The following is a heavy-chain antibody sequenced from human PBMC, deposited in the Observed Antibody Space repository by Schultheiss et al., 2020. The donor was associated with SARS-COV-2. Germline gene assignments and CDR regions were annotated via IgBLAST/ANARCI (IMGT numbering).Heavy chain of an antibody. D-gene: IGHD3-22*01. CDR2: IWYDGSNT. CDR1: GFTFSTYG. J-gene: IGHJ4*02. CDR3: ARESPVGNYGSPDY. Sequence: GGSLRLSCVVSGFTFSTYGMHWVRQAPGKGLEWVAVIWYDGSNTYYADSVKGRFTISRDNSKNMLYLQMSSLRAEDTAVYYCARESPVGNYGSPDYWGQGTLVTVSS. V-gene: IGHV3-33*01.